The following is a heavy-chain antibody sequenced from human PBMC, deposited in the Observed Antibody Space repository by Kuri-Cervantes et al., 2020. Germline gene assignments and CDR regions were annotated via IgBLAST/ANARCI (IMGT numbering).Heavy chain of an antibody. V-gene: IGHV3-13*01. CDR2: IGTAGDT. CDR1: GFTFSSYD. D-gene: IGHD2-2*01. Sequence: GGSLRLSCAASGFTFSSYDMHWVRQATGKGLEWVSAIGTAGDTYYPGSVKGRFAISRENAKNSLYLQMNSLRAGDTAVYYCARGCSAINRIVVVPAAYRDNWFDPWGQGTLVTVSS. J-gene: IGHJ5*02. CDR3: ARGCSAINRIVVVPAAYRDNWFDP.